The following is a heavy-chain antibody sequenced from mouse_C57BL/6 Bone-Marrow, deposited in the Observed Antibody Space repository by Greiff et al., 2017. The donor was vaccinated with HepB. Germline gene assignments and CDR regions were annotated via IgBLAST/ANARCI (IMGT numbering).Heavy chain of an antibody. V-gene: IGHV1-64*01. Sequence: QVQLQQPGAELVKPGASVKLSCKASGYTFTSYWMHWVKQRPGQGLEWIGMIHPYSGSTNYNEKFKSKATLTVDKSSSTAYLQLSSLTSEDSAVYYCAAGEIWYLDYWGQGTTLTVSS. CDR2: IHPYSGST. CDR3: AAGEIWYLDY. CDR1: GYTFTSYW. J-gene: IGHJ2*01.